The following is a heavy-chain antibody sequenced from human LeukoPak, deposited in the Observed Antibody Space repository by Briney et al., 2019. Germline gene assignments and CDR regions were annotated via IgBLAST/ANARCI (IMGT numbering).Heavy chain of an antibody. Sequence: GGSLRLSCAASGFTFSSYEMNWVRQAPGKGLEWVAIISYDGSNEDYADSVKGRFTISRDNSKNTLYLQMNSLRAEDSAVYYCAKSRVRGVYYFDYWGQGTLVTVSS. CDR3: AKSRVRGVYYFDY. CDR2: ISYDGSNE. D-gene: IGHD3-10*02. CDR1: GFTFSSYE. J-gene: IGHJ4*02. V-gene: IGHV3-30*18.